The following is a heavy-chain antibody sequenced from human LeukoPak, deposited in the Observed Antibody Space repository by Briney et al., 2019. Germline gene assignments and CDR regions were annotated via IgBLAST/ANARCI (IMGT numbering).Heavy chain of an antibody. V-gene: IGHV1-18*01. CDR1: GYTFTSYG. D-gene: IGHD3-22*01. J-gene: IGHJ3*02. CDR2: ISAYTGNT. CDR3: ARVPMDSSGYYPNDAFDI. Sequence: ASVKVSCKASGYTFTSYGISWVRQAPGQGLEWMGWISAYTGNTNYAQNLQVRVTMTTDTSTSTAYMGLRSLRSDDTAVYYCARVPMDSSGYYPNDAFDIWGQGTMVTVSS.